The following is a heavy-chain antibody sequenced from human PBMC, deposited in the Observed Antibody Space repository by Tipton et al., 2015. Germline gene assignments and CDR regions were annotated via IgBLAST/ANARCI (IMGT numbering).Heavy chain of an antibody. D-gene: IGHD3-3*01. Sequence: TLSLTCTVSGDSISSGDYYWSWIRQHPGKGLEWIGSIHYSGSTYYNPSLKSRVTISVDTSKNQFSLKLSSVTAADTAVYYCARLTYYDFWSGYRHNWFDPWGQGTLVTVSS. CDR3: ARLTYYDFWSGYRHNWFDP. CDR1: GDSISSGDYY. CDR2: IHYSGST. J-gene: IGHJ5*02. V-gene: IGHV4-39*07.